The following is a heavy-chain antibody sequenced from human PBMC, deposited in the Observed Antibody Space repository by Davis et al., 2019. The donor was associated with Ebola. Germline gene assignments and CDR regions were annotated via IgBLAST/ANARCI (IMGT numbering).Heavy chain of an antibody. CDR1: GYTFNSYW. CDR2: INADNGNT. CDR3: ASARDCSGGSCYDY. J-gene: IGHJ4*02. D-gene: IGHD2-15*01. V-gene: IGHV1-3*01. Sequence: GESLKISCRASGYTFNSYWIGWVRQAPGQGLEWMGWINADNGNTHYSKKFQGRVSITRDTSASTAYMELNSLTSEDTAVYYCASARDCSGGSCYDYWGQGTLVTVSS.